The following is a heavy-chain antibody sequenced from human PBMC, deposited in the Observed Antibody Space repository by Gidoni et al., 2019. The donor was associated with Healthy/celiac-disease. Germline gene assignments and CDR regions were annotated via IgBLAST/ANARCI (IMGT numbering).Heavy chain of an antibody. CDR2: INHSGST. CDR1: GGSFSGYS. J-gene: IGHJ4*02. D-gene: IGHD2-21*02. CDR3: AREDLAYCGGDCYSPFDY. V-gene: IGHV4-34*01. Sequence: QVQLQQWGAGLLKPSETLSLTCAVYGGSFSGYSWSWIRQPPGKGLEWIGEINHSGSTNYNPSLKSRVTISVDTSKNQFSLKLSSVTAADTAVYYCAREDLAYCGGDCYSPFDYWGQGTLVTVSS.